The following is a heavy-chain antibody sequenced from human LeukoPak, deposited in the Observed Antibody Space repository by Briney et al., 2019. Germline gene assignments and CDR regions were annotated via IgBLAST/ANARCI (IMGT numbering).Heavy chain of an antibody. J-gene: IGHJ4*02. V-gene: IGHV3-48*03. CDR3: ARHLSGITGYTYGRGIDY. Sequence: GGSLRLSCAASGFTFSSYELNWVRQAPGKGLEWVSYISDTGSTIYYADSVEGRFTISRDNAKTSLYLQMNSLRAEDTAVYYCARHLSGITGYTYGRGIDYWGQGTLVTVSS. D-gene: IGHD5-18*01. CDR2: ISDTGSTI. CDR1: GFTFSSYE.